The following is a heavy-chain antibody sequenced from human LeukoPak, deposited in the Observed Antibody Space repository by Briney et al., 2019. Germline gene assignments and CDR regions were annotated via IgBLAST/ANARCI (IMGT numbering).Heavy chain of an antibody. Sequence: PSETLSLTCTVSGGSISSYYWSWIRQPPGKGLEWIGYIYTSGSSNYNPSLKSRVTISVDTSKNQFSLKLSSVTAADTAVYYCARDGIDYYDSSGYYHWFDPWGQGTLVTVSS. V-gene: IGHV4-59*01. CDR3: ARDGIDYYDSSGYYHWFDP. CDR1: GGSISSYY. D-gene: IGHD3-22*01. J-gene: IGHJ5*02. CDR2: IYTSGSS.